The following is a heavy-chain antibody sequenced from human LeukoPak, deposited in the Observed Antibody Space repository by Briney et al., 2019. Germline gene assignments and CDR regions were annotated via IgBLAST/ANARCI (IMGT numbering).Heavy chain of an antibody. CDR2: IRSKTNSYAT. V-gene: IGHV3-73*01. CDR1: GFTFSGSA. D-gene: IGHD3-10*01. Sequence: SGGSLKLSCAASGFTFSGSAMHWVRQASGKGLEWIGRIRSKTNSYATEYAESVKGRFTISRDDSKNTVYLQMNSLKTEDTAVYYCARLRGEKASGDYWGQGTLVTVSS. CDR3: ARLRGEKASGDY. J-gene: IGHJ4*02.